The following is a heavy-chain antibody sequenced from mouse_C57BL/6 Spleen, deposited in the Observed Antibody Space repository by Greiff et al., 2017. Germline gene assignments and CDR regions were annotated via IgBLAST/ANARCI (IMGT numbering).Heavy chain of an antibody. CDR3: AREGVLPRGARDY. V-gene: IGHV1-61*01. J-gene: IGHJ4*01. CDR1: GYTFTSYW. CDR2: IYPSDSET. Sequence: QVQLQQPGAELVRPGSSVKLSCKASGYTFTSYWMDWVKQRPGQGLEWIGNIYPSDSETHYNQKFKDKATLTVDKSSSTAYMQLSSLTSEDSAVYYCAREGVLPRGARDYWGQGTSVTVAS. D-gene: IGHD1-1*01.